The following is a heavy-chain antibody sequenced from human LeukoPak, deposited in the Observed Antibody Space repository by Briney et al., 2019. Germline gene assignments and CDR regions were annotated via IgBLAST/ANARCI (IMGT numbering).Heavy chain of an antibody. V-gene: IGHV3-23*01. CDR1: GFSFSSFA. CDR2: IYGGGANT. D-gene: IGHD6-19*01. CDR3: AKRITVAASIYFDS. J-gene: IGHJ4*02. Sequence: GGSLRLSCVGSGFSFSSFAMTWVRQAPGKGLEWVSTIYGGGANTFYADSVKGRFTISRDDSKNMQFLQMDSLRPEDTAVYFCAKRITVAASIYFDSWGQGTLVTVSS.